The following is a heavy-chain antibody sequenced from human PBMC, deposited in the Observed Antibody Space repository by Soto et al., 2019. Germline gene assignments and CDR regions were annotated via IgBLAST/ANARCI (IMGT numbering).Heavy chain of an antibody. CDR2: ISGSGGST. CDR1: GFTFSSYA. CDR3: ARDRLRLGELSLIGYFDY. J-gene: IGHJ4*02. D-gene: IGHD3-16*02. Sequence: PGGSLRLSCAASGFTFSSYAMSWVRQAPGKGLEWVSAISGSGGSTYYADSVQGRFTISRDNSKNTLFLQMSSLRVEDTAVYYCARDRLRLGELSLIGYFDYWGQGTLVTVSS. V-gene: IGHV3-23*01.